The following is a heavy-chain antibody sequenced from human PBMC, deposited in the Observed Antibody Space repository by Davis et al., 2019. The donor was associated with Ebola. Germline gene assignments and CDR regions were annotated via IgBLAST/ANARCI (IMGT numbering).Heavy chain of an antibody. D-gene: IGHD3-3*01. J-gene: IGHJ5*02. CDR2: IIPIFGTA. V-gene: IGHV1-69*13. Sequence: AASVKVSCKASGGTFSSYAISWVRQAPGQGLEWMGGIIPIFGTANYAQKFQGRVTITADESTSTAYMELSSLRSEDTAVYYCARRIFGVANPYDTWGQGTLVTVSS. CDR1: GGTFSSYA. CDR3: ARRIFGVANPYDT.